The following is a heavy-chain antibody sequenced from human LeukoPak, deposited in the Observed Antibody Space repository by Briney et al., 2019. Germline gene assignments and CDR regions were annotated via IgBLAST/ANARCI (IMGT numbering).Heavy chain of an antibody. CDR2: ISGSGGST. Sequence: PGGSLRLSCAASGFTFSSYAMSWVRQAPGKGLEWVSAISGSGGSTYYADSVKGRFTISRDNSKNTLYLKMNSLRAEDTAVYYCAKPRMGVITSYPTVYWGQGTLVTVSS. D-gene: IGHD3-10*01. CDR1: GFTFSSYA. J-gene: IGHJ4*02. V-gene: IGHV3-23*01. CDR3: AKPRMGVITSYPTVY.